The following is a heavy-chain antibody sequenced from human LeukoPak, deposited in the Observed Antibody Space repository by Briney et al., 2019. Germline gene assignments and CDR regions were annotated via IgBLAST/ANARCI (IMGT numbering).Heavy chain of an antibody. D-gene: IGHD3-10*01. CDR3: ERVRYRSAENYIDY. V-gene: IGHV1-2*02. Sequence: ASVKVSCKSSGYTFTGYYMHWVRQAPEQGLECMGWINPNSGDTNYAQNLQDSVTMTRDTSVSTVYMELSRLRSDDTAVYYCERVRYRSAENYIDYWGQGTLVTVSS. CDR2: INPNSGDT. CDR1: GYTFTGYY. J-gene: IGHJ4*02.